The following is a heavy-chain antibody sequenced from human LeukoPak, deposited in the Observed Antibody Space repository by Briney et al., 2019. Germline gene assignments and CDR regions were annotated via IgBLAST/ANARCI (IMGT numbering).Heavy chain of an antibody. CDR2: IKTKTNGGTA. CDR1: GFTFSSYG. CDR3: ATEGFIYDYHGIDS. D-gene: IGHD3-16*01. V-gene: IGHV3-15*01. J-gene: IGHJ3*02. Sequence: GGTLRLSCAASGFTFSSYGMSWVRQAPGKGLEWVGRIKTKTNGGTADYTPPVKGRFTISRDDSKNTLYLQMNSLKSDDTAVYYCATEGFIYDYHGIDSWGQGTIVTVSS.